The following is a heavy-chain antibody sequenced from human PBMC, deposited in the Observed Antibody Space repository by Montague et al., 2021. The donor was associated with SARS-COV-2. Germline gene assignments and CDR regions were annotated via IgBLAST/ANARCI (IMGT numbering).Heavy chain of an antibody. CDR1: GDSINSYY. J-gene: IGHJ4*02. D-gene: IGHD3-16*01. CDR2: ISYSGST. CDR3: AKGGGGGSYFFAY. V-gene: IGHV4-59*01. Sequence: SETLSLTCTVSGDSINSYYWSWIRQSPGKGLERIGYISYSGSTNFNPSLKSRVSMSVDTSKNQFSLNLRYVTAADTAVYYCAKGGGGGSYFFAYWGQGTLVTVSS.